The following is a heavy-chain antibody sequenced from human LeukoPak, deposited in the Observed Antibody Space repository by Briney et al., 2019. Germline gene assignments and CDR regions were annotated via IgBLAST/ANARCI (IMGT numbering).Heavy chain of an antibody. CDR1: GYSFTNYW. D-gene: IGHD2/OR15-2a*01. CDR2: IYPGDSDT. V-gene: IGHV5-51*01. J-gene: IGHJ4*02. Sequence: GASLKISCKGSGYSFTNYWIGWGRQMPGKGLEGMGIIYPGDSDTSYSPSFQGQVTISADKSISTAYLQRSSLKASDTAMYYCARAYSTTTDFDYXXQGTLVTVSS. CDR3: ARAYSTTTDFDY.